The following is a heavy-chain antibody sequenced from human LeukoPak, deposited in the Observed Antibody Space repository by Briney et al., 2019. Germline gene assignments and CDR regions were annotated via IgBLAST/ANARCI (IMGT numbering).Heavy chain of an antibody. V-gene: IGHV3-21*06. CDR2: ISMVSGYI. D-gene: IGHD2-2*01. CDR1: GFTYRRYS. CDR3: ARDLSLGMPGGFDF. J-gene: IGHJ4*02. Sequence: GGSLRLSCVASGFTYRRYSMNWFGQAPGKGREGFSTISMVSGYIYHAHSVRGRLTLSRDNDRNSLYLHMTSLRPEDTAVYYCARDLSLGMPGGFDFWGQAILVSVSS.